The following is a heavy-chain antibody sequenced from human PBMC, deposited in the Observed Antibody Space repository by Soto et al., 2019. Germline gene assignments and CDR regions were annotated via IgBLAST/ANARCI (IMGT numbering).Heavy chain of an antibody. J-gene: IGHJ4*02. CDR1: GFSFSTYW. Sequence: EVQLVESGGGLVQSGGSLRLSCTASGFSFSTYWMHWVRQAPGKGLVWISRIKGDGSITNYADSVRGRFTISRDNAKNTLYLQVNSLRDEDTAVYDCAGGGHAGAGIYYLGDWGQGTLVTVSS. CDR2: IKGDGSIT. V-gene: IGHV3-74*01. D-gene: IGHD3-10*01. CDR3: AGGGHAGAGIYYLGD.